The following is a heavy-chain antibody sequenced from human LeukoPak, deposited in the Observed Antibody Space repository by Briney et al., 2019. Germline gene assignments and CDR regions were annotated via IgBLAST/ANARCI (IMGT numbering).Heavy chain of an antibody. D-gene: IGHD3-9*01. Sequence: PSETLSLTCAVYGGSSSGYYWGWIRQRPGKGLEWIGEINHSGSTNYNPSLKSRVTISVDTSKNQFSLKLSSVTAADTAVYYCAITYYDILTGYHSEIMDVWGKGTTVTVSS. J-gene: IGHJ6*04. CDR3: AITYYDILTGYHSEIMDV. CDR1: GGSSSGYY. V-gene: IGHV4-34*01. CDR2: INHSGST.